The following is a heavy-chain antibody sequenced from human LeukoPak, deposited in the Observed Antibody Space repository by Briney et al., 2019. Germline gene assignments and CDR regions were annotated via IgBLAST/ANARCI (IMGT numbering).Heavy chain of an antibody. D-gene: IGHD3-10*01. CDR2: IYSGDTT. J-gene: IGHJ4*02. Sequence: GGSLRLSCAASGLNFNNAYMSWVRQAPGKGLEWVSVIYSGDTTFYADSVRGKFTISRDNSKNTLYLQMNSLRAEDTAVYYCASILRSSSGYYFDYWGQGTLVTVSS. CDR3: ASILRSSSGYYFDY. V-gene: IGHV3-66*01. CDR1: GLNFNNAY.